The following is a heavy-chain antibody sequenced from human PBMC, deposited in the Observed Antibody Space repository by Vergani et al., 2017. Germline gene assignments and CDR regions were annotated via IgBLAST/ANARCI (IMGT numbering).Heavy chain of an antibody. Sequence: QVQLQESGPGLVKPSETLSLTCTVSGGSISSYYWSWIRQPPGKGLEWIGYIYYSGSTNDNPSLKSRVTISVATSKNQFSLKLSAVTAADTAVYYCARSELLWVWELLSSYYFDYWGQGTLVTVSS. CDR1: GGSISSYY. V-gene: IGHV4-59*01. D-gene: IGHD3-10*01. CDR2: IYYSGST. J-gene: IGHJ4*02. CDR3: ARSELLWVWELLSSYYFDY.